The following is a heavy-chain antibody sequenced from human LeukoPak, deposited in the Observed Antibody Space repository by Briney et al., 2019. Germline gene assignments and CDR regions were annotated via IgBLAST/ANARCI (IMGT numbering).Heavy chain of an antibody. Sequence: SQTLSLTCTVSGGSISSGGYYWSWIRQHPGKGLEWIGYIYYSGSTYYNPSLKSRVTISVDTSKNQFSLKLSSVTAADTAVYYCARGIEYSSSSFDYWGQGTPVTVSS. J-gene: IGHJ4*02. CDR2: IYYSGST. D-gene: IGHD6-6*01. V-gene: IGHV4-31*03. CDR1: GGSISSGGYY. CDR3: ARGIEYSSSSFDY.